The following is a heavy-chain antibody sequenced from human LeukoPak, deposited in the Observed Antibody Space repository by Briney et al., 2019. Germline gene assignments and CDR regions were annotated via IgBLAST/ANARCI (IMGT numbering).Heavy chain of an antibody. J-gene: IGHJ4*02. CDR3: ASDTAAGTG. CDR1: GGSFSDYY. Sequence: SETLSLTCAVFGGSFSDYYWSWISQPPGKGLEWIGEINHSGITNYNPSLKSRVTISVDTSKNQFSLKMSSVTAADTSVYYCASDTAAGTGWGQGTLVTVSS. D-gene: IGHD6-13*01. V-gene: IGHV4-34*01. CDR2: INHSGIT.